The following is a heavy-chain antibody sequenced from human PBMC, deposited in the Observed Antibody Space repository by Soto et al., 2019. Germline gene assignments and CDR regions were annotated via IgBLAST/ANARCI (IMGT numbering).Heavy chain of an antibody. V-gene: IGHV3-30-3*01. CDR3: ARDSIPAAGTNWADNRFDP. J-gene: IGHJ5*02. Sequence: QVQLVESGGGVVQPGRSLRLSCAASGFTFSNYAMHWVRQAPGRGLEWVAVISYDGSNNYYADSVKGRFTISRDNSKNPLYLQMNSLRAEDTAVYSCARDSIPAAGTNWADNRFDPWGQGTLVTVSS. CDR1: GFTFSNYA. CDR2: ISYDGSNN. D-gene: IGHD6-13*01.